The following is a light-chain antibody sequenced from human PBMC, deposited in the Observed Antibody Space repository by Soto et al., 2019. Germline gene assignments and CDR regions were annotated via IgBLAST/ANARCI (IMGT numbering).Light chain of an antibody. Sequence: DSQMTQSPSSLYASVGDRVTITCRASQSINSYLNWYQQKPGKAPKRLIYGASSLQGGVPTRFSGSGSGTDFPLTISSLQPEDFTTYYCQQSYSTPRTLGQGTKVEIK. V-gene: IGKV1-39*01. CDR1: QSINSY. CDR2: GAS. CDR3: QQSYSTPRT. J-gene: IGKJ1*01.